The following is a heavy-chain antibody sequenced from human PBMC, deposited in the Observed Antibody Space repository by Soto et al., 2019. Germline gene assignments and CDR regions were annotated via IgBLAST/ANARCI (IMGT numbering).Heavy chain of an antibody. CDR3: ARDQNGSQQVNDY. J-gene: IGHJ4*02. D-gene: IGHD6-13*01. CDR2: ISTTSSYT. V-gene: IGHV3-11*05. Sequence: QVQLVESGGGLVKPGGSLRLSCAASGFTFSDYYMSWNRQAPGKGLEWISYISTTSSYTNYADSVRGRFTISKDNAKNSLYLQMDSLRGDDTAVYYCARDQNGSQQVNDYWGQGTLVTVSS. CDR1: GFTFSDYY.